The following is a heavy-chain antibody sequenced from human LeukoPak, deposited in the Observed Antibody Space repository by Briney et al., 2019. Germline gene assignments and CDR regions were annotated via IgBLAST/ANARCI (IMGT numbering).Heavy chain of an antibody. D-gene: IGHD6-6*01. Sequence: SETLSLTCTVSGGSISSGSYYWNWIRQPAGKGLEWIGRIYTSGSTNYNPSLKSRVTISIDTSKNQFSLKLSSVTAADTAVYYCAREARPDYYYYMDVWGKGTTVTVSS. CDR1: GGSISSGSYY. J-gene: IGHJ6*03. CDR3: AREARPDYYYYMDV. CDR2: IYTSGST. V-gene: IGHV4-61*02.